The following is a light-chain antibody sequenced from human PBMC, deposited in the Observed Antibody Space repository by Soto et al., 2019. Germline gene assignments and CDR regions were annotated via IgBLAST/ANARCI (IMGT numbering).Light chain of an antibody. J-gene: IGKJ4*01. V-gene: IGKV1-39*01. Sequence: DIQMAQSPSSLSASVGDRVTITCRAGQNIAKYLNWYQQKPGKAPLLLIYETSKLEIGVPSRFAVSGSGTDFTLTISSLQPEDFATYYCQETYSKPPTFGGGTKVDIK. CDR2: ETS. CDR3: QETYSKPPT. CDR1: QNIAKY.